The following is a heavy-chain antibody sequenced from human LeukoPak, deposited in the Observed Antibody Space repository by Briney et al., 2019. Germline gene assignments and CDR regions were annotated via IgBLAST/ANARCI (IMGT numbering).Heavy chain of an antibody. CDR3: ARGLRIVATYDY. V-gene: IGHV1-46*01. CDR2: INPSAGNA. D-gene: IGHD5-12*01. CDR1: GYTFTSYY. Sequence: ASVKVSCKASGYTFTSYYIHWVRQAPGQGFEWMGIINPSAGNATYAQAFQGRVTMTRDTSTSTLYMELRSLRSDDTAVYYCARGLRIVATYDYWGQGTLVTVSS. J-gene: IGHJ4*02.